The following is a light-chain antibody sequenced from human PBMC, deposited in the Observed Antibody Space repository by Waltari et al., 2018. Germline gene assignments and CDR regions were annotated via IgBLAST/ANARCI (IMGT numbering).Light chain of an antibody. CDR1: YSNIGRNA. CDR3: ATWDDSLNAWV. V-gene: IGLV1-44*01. CDR2: IDN. Sequence: QSVLTQPPSASGTPGQRVPIPCSGSYSNIGRNAVNWYQQLPEAAPKLLIYIDNQRPSGVPDRFSGSKSGTSASLAISGLQSEDEAVYHCATWDDSLNAWVFGGGIKVTVL. J-gene: IGLJ3*02.